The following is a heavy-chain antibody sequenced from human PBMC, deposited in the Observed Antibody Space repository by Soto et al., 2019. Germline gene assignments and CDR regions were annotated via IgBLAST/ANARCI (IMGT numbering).Heavy chain of an antibody. CDR2: INHSGST. CDR1: GGSFSCYY. Sequence: PSETLSLTCAVYGGSFSCYYWSWIRQPPGKGLEWIGEINHSGSTNYNPSLKSRVTISVDTSKNQFSLKLSSVTAADTAVYYCARDGPSXCSSTSCHIPYYYYGMDVWGQGTTVPSP. D-gene: IGHD2-2*02. CDR3: ARDGPSXCSSTSCHIPYYYYGMDV. J-gene: IGHJ6*02. V-gene: IGHV4-34*01.